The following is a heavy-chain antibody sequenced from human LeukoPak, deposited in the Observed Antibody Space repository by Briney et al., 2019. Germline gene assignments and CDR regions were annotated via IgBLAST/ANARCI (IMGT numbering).Heavy chain of an antibody. D-gene: IGHD4/OR15-4a*01. CDR3: ARFPAKKAD. CDR2: IYHSGNT. J-gene: IGHJ4*02. Sequence: SETLSLTWTVSNXSISPYYWSWIRQPPGKGLEWIGYIYHSGNTNYNPSLSSRVTISVDTSKNQFSLELTSVTAADTAVYFCARFPAKKADWGQGTLVTVSS. V-gene: IGHV4-59*01. CDR1: NXSISPYY.